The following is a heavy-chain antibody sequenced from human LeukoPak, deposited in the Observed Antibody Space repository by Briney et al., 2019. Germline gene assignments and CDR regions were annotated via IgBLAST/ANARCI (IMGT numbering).Heavy chain of an antibody. D-gene: IGHD2-8*01. V-gene: IGHV3-20*04. CDR2: INWNGGST. CDR1: GFTFDDYG. J-gene: IGHJ6*03. CDR3: ARVLGCTNGVCPYYYYYYMDV. Sequence: VGSLRLSCAPSGFTFDDYGMSWVRQAPGKGREWVSGINWNGGSTGYADSVKGRFTISRDNAKNSLYLQMNSLRAEDTALYYCARVLGCTNGVCPYYYYYYMDVWGKGTTVTVSS.